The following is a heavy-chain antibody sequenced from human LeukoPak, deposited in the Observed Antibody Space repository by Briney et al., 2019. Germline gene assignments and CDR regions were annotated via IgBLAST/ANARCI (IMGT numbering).Heavy chain of an antibody. CDR2: ISTNGTT. V-gene: IGHV4-4*07. CDR3: AREVGSTGRALDI. Sequence: SETLSLTCTVSGDSISSYFWSWIRQPAGKGLEWIGRISTNGTTNYNPSLKSRLTMSLDTSKHQFSLNLTSVTAADTAVYYCAREVGSTGRALDIWGLGTVVAVSS. D-gene: IGHD1-26*01. CDR1: GDSISSYF. J-gene: IGHJ3*02.